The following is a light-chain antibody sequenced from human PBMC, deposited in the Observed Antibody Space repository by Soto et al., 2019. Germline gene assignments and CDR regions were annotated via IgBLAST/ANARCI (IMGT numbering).Light chain of an antibody. V-gene: IGLV2-8*01. J-gene: IGLJ2*01. CDR3: SSYAGSNNLV. CDR1: SSDVGGYTY. CDR2: EVS. Sequence: QSVLTQPPSASGSPGQSVTNSCTGTSSDVGGYTYVSWYQQHPGKAPKLMIYEVSKRPSGVPDRFSGSKSGNTASLTVSGLQAEDEADYYCSSYAGSNNLVFGGGTKLTVL.